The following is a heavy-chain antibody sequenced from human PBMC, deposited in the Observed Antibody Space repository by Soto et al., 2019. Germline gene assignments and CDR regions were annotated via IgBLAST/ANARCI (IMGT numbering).Heavy chain of an antibody. Sequence: GASVKVSCKTSGYTFSNYGITWVRQAPGQPLEWLGWISLYSDGTNYAQKFQGRVSMTTDTSTTTAYMELRSLRSDDTAVYYCARVVRGAEGWFEPWGQGPLVTASS. CDR3: ARVVRGAEGWFEP. J-gene: IGHJ5*02. CDR1: GYTFSNYG. CDR2: ISLYSDGT. V-gene: IGHV1-18*01. D-gene: IGHD2-2*01.